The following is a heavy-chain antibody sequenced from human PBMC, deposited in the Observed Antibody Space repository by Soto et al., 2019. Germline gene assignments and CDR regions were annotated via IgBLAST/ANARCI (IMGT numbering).Heavy chain of an antibody. D-gene: IGHD3-16*01. J-gene: IGHJ6*02. CDR3: ARGNPFNYAGFDV. Sequence: ASVKVSCKASGYTFSDFDINWLRQAAGQGPEWMGWMNAKSGDTFSAQRLQGKFNMTWDTSLSTAYMEVGSLTSDDAAIYYCARGNPFNYAGFDVWGQGTTVTVS. CDR2: MNAKSGDT. V-gene: IGHV1-8*01. CDR1: GYTFSDFD.